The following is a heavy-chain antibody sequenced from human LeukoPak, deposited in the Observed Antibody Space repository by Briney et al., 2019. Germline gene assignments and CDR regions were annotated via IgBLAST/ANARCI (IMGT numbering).Heavy chain of an antibody. V-gene: IGHV4-34*01. CDR3: ARGRVRYFDWSKYYFDY. J-gene: IGHJ4*02. CDR1: GGSFSGYY. Sequence: SSETLSLTCAVYGGSFSGYYWSWIRQPPGKGLEWIGEINHSGSTNYNPSLKSRVTISVDTSKNQFSLKLSSVTAADTAVYYCARGRVRYFDWSKYYFDYWGQGTLVTVSS. D-gene: IGHD3-9*01. CDR2: INHSGST.